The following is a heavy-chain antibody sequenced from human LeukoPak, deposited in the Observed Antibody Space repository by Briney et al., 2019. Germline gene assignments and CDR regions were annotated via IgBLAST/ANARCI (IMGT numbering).Heavy chain of an antibody. CDR1: GGTFSSYA. CDR2: IIPILGIA. J-gene: IGHJ4*02. D-gene: IGHD6-13*01. Sequence: ASVKVSCKASGGTFSSYAISWVRQAPGQGLEWMGRIIPILGIANYAQKFQGRVTITADKSTSTAYMELRSLRSEDTAVYYCATDRIAAAGLFDYWGQGTLVTVSS. V-gene: IGHV1-69*04. CDR3: ATDRIAAAGLFDY.